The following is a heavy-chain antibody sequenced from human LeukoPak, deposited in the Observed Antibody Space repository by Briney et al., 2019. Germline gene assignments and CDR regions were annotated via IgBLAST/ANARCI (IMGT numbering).Heavy chain of an antibody. Sequence: PSETLSLTCTVSGGSISSYYWSWIPHPPGKGLEWIGYIYYSGSTNYNPSLKSRVTISVDTSKNQFSLTLSSVTAADTAVYYGARDTHTYCSSTSCYDHYYNYYMDVWGKGTTVTVSS. V-gene: IGHV4-59*01. J-gene: IGHJ6*03. CDR3: ARDTHTYCSSTSCYDHYYNYYMDV. D-gene: IGHD2-2*01. CDR2: IYYSGST. CDR1: GGSISSYY.